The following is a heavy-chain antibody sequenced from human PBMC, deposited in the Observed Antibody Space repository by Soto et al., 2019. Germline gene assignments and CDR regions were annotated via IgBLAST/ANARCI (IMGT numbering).Heavy chain of an antibody. CDR3: ARGGTLDYYYYMDV. J-gene: IGHJ6*03. CDR1: GGSISSSSYY. D-gene: IGHD2-15*01. Sequence: SETLSLTCTVSGGSISSSSYYWGWIRQPPGKGLEWIGSIYYSGSTYYNPSLKSRVTISVDTSKNQFSLKLSSVTAADTAVYYCARGGTLDYYYYMDVWGKGTTVTVSS. V-gene: IGHV4-39*01. CDR2: IYYSGST.